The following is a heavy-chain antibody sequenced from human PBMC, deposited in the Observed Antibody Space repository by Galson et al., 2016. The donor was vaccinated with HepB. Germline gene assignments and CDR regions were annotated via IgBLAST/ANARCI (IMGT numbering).Heavy chain of an antibody. Sequence: SLRLSCAASGFAFSNYGIHWVRQAPGKGLEWVAAISFDGSDKNYADSVKGRFIISRDNSENTVSLQLNRLRGEDTAVYYCARDSWAYDSGGLRGFDHWGQGTLALVSS. CDR3: ARDSWAYDSGGLRGFDH. CDR2: ISFDGSDK. J-gene: IGHJ4*02. V-gene: IGHV3-30*03. D-gene: IGHD4-23*01. CDR1: GFAFSNYG.